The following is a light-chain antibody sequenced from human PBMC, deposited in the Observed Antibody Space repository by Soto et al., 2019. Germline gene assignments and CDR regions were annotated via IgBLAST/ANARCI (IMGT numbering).Light chain of an antibody. CDR3: CSYTSGSTDV. J-gene: IGLJ1*01. CDR2: EVS. CDR1: SSDVGGYNY. Sequence: QSALTQPASVSGSPGQSITISCTGTSSDVGGYNYVSWYQQHPGKAPKLIIYEVSRRPSGVSNRFSGSKSSNTASLTISGLQAEDEADYYCCSYTSGSTDVFGTGTKLTVL. V-gene: IGLV2-14*01.